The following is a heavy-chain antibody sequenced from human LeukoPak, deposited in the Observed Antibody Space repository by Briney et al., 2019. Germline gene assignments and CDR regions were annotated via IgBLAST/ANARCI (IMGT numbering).Heavy chain of an antibody. D-gene: IGHD3-10*02. CDR1: GFTFSISA. Sequence: PGGSLRLSCAASGFTFSISAMNWVRQAPGKGLEWVSYISSSGSTIYYADSVKGRFTISRDNAKNSLYLQMNSLRAEDTAVYYCAELGITMIGGVWGKGTTVTISS. J-gene: IGHJ6*04. CDR3: AELGITMIGGV. V-gene: IGHV3-48*03. CDR2: ISSSGSTI.